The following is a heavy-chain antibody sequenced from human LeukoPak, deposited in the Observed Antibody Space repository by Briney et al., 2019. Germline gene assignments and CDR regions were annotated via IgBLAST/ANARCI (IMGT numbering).Heavy chain of an antibody. CDR3: AHTVAANDTRGAFDI. V-gene: IGHV2-5*01. CDR1: DFSLSTSGGG. J-gene: IGHJ3*02. Sequence: SGPTLVKPTQTLTLTCTFSDFSLSTSGGGVGWIRQPPGKALEWLALIYLNEDKRYSPSTKSRLTITKDTSKNQMVLTMTNMDPVDTATYYCAHTVAANDTRGAFDIWGQGTMVTVSS. CDR2: IYLNEDK. D-gene: IGHD6-13*01.